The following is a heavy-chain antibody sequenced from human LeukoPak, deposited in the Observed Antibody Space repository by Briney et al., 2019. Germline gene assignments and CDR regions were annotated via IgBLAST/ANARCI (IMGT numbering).Heavy chain of an antibody. J-gene: IGHJ4*02. D-gene: IGHD2-2*01. CDR3: ARQIWAVVVPAAAPFDY. V-gene: IGHV4-39*01. CDR2: INYSGST. Sequence: SETLSLTCTVSGGSISSSSYYWGWIRQPPGKGLEWIGSINYSGSTYYNPSLKSRVTISVDTSKNQFSLKLSSVTAADTAVYYCARQIWAVVVPAAAPFDYWGQGTLVTVSS. CDR1: GGSISSSSYY.